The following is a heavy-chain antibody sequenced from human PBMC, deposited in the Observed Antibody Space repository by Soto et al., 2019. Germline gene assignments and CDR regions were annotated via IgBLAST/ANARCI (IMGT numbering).Heavy chain of an antibody. CDR3: AKEGYGDYAPFFFDS. CDR2: ISGSGGST. V-gene: IGHV3-23*01. D-gene: IGHD4-17*01. CDR1: GFTFSSYA. Sequence: EVQLLESGGGLVQPGGSLRLSCAASGFTFSSYAMSWVRQAPGKGLEWVSAISGSGGSTYYADSVKGRFTISRDNSKNTLFLQMNRLRAGDTAVYSCAKEGYGDYAPFFFDSWGQGTLVTVSS. J-gene: IGHJ4*02.